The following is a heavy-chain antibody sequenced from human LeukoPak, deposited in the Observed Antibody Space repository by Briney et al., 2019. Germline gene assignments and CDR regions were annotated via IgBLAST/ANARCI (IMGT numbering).Heavy chain of an antibody. CDR3: ASRKLGNDY. CDR1: GYSISSSNW. J-gene: IGHJ4*02. D-gene: IGHD7-27*01. Sequence: PSDTLSLTCAVSGYSISSSNWWGWIRQPPGKGLEWIGYIYYSGSTNYNPSLKSRVTISADTSKNQFSLKLSSVTAADTAVYYCASRKLGNDYWGQGTLVTVSS. V-gene: IGHV4-28*01. CDR2: IYYSGST.